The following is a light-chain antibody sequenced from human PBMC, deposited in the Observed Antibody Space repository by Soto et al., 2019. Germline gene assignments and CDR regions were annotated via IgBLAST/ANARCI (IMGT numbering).Light chain of an antibody. CDR2: GAS. V-gene: IGKV3-15*01. CDR3: QQYNNWPPM. CDR1: RSVSSN. Sequence: EIVMTQSPATLSVSPGERATLSCRASRSVSSNLAWYQQKPGQAPRLLIYGASTRATGIPARFSGSGSGTEFTLTISSLQSEDFAVYYCQQYNNWPPMFGQGTKVDIK. J-gene: IGKJ1*01.